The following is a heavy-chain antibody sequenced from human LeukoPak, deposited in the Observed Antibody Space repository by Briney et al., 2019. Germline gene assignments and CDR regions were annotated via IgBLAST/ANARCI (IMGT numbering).Heavy chain of an antibody. J-gene: IGHJ4*02. Sequence: PSETLSLTCAVYGGSFSGYYWSWIRQPPGKGLEWIGEINHSGSTNYNPSLKSRVTISVDTSKNQFSLKLSSVTAAGTAVYYCASRRNSSGYYYGRYFDYWGQGTLVTVSS. D-gene: IGHD3-22*01. CDR1: GGSFSGYY. CDR3: ASRRNSSGYYYGRYFDY. V-gene: IGHV4-34*01. CDR2: INHSGST.